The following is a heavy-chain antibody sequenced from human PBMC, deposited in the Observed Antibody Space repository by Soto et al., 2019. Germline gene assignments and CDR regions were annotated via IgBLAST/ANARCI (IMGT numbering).Heavy chain of an antibody. D-gene: IGHD6-13*01. CDR2: IIPIFGTA. V-gene: IGHV1-69*06. CDR1: GGTFSSYA. J-gene: IGHJ6*02. CDR3: AGERGDSSSWYSGYYYYYGMDV. Sequence: SVKVSCKASGGTFSSYAISWVRQAPGQGLEWMGGIIPIFGTANYAQKFQGRVTITANKSTSTAYMELSSLRSEDTAVYYCAGERGDSSSWYSGYYYYYGMDVWGQGTTVTVSS.